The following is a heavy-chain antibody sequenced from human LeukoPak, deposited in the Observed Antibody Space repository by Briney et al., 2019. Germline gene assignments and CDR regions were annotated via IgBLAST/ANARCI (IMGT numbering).Heavy chain of an antibody. V-gene: IGHV3-30-3*01. D-gene: IGHD5-24*01. J-gene: IGHJ4*02. CDR3: AGAWMATIIDY. Sequence: GGSLRLSCAASGFTFSGYAMHWVRQAPGKGLEWVSVISYDGSNKYCADSVKGRFTISRDNSKNTLYLQMSSLRAEDTAVYYCAGAWMATIIDYWGQGTLVTASS. CDR2: ISYDGSNK. CDR1: GFTFSGYA.